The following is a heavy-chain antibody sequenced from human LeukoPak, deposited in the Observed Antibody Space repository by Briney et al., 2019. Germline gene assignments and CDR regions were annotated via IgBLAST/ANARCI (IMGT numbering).Heavy chain of an antibody. V-gene: IGHV3-23*01. D-gene: IGHD3-16*01. CDR2: ISGSGGST. CDR3: AKGYYDYVWGSYYFDY. CDR1: GFTFSSYA. Sequence: GGSLRLSCAASGFTFSSYAMSWVRQAPGKGLEWVSAISGSGGSTYYADSVKGLFTICRDNSRDTLYLQMNSLRAEDTAVYYSAKGYYDYVWGSYYFDYWGQGTLVTVS. J-gene: IGHJ4*02.